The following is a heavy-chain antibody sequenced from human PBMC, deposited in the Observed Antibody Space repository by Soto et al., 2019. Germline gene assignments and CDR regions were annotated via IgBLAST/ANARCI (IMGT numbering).Heavy chain of an antibody. J-gene: IGHJ6*02. CDR3: AREGEMPYYYYGLDV. Sequence: QVQLVQSGAEVRKPGASLKVSCKPSGYTFTTYGISWVRQAPGQGLEWMGWISGYNGHTKYAQKFQGRVTMTTDTSTRAVYMDLRSLRSDDTAVYYSAREGEMPYYYYGLDVWGQGTTVTVAS. CDR2: ISGYNGHT. D-gene: IGHD3-16*01. CDR1: GYTFTTYG. V-gene: IGHV1-18*01.